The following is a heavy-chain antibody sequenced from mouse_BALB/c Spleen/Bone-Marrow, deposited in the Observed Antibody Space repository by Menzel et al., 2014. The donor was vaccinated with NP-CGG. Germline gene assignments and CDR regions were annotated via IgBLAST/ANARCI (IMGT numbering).Heavy chain of an antibody. J-gene: IGHJ2*01. Sequence: EVQLQESGGGLVRPGRSRKLSCAASGFTFSSFGMHWVRQAPERGLEWVAYISSGSSTIFYADTVKGRFTISRDNPKNTLFLQMTSLRSEDTAMYYCTRGGNWEDFDYWGQGTTLTVSS. CDR1: GFTFSSFG. CDR2: ISSGSSTI. CDR3: TRGGNWEDFDY. D-gene: IGHD4-1*01. V-gene: IGHV5-17*02.